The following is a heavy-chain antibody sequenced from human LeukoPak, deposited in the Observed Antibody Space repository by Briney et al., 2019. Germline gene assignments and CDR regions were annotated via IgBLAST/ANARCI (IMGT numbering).Heavy chain of an antibody. D-gene: IGHD3-9*01. Sequence: GGSLRLSCAASGFTFSSYSMNWVRQAPGKGLEWVSYISSSSSTIYYADSVKGRFTISRDNSKNTLYLQMNSLRAEDTAVYYCAKDHARVLRYFDWLLPSFDYWGQGTLVTVSS. CDR1: GFTFSSYS. CDR2: ISSSSSTI. V-gene: IGHV3-48*01. CDR3: AKDHARVLRYFDWLLPSFDY. J-gene: IGHJ4*02.